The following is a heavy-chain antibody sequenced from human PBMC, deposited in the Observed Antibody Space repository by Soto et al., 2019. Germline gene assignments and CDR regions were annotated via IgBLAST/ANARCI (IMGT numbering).Heavy chain of an antibody. CDR3: ARSSSGYNYYYYGMDV. J-gene: IGHJ6*02. CDR1: GGTLSRSA. D-gene: IGHD5-12*01. CDR2: IIPIFGTA. Sequence: QVQLVQSGAEVKKPGASVKVSCKASGGTLSRSAISWVRRAPGQGLEWMGGIIPIFGTANYAQKFQGRVTITADESTSTAYMELSSLRSEDTAVYYCARSSSGYNYYYYGMDVWGQGTTVTVSS. V-gene: IGHV1-69*01.